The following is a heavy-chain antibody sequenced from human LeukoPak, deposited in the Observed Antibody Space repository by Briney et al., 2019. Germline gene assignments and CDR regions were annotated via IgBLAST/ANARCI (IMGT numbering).Heavy chain of an antibody. V-gene: IGHV1-2*02. CDR1: GYTFTGYF. CDR3: ARGQLTDALDY. CDR2: INPNIGAT. D-gene: IGHD1-14*01. J-gene: IGHJ4*02. Sequence: ASVKVSCKASGYTFTGYFMHWVRQAPGQGLEWIGWINPNIGATKYARKFQGRVTMTRDTSISTAYMEVSRLRSDDTAVYYCARGQLTDALDYWGQGTLVTVSS.